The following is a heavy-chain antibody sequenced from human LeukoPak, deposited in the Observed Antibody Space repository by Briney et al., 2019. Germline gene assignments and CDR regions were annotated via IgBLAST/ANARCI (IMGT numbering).Heavy chain of an antibody. Sequence: SETLSLTCTVSGGSISSYHWSWIRQPPGKGLEWIGYIYYSGSTNYNPSLKSRVTISVDTSKNQFSLKLSSVTAAGTAVYYCARDSGGSYYPRPPFDYWGQGTLVTVSS. CDR2: IYYSGST. CDR1: GGSISSYH. V-gene: IGHV4-59*01. D-gene: IGHD1-26*01. CDR3: ARDSGGSYYPRPPFDY. J-gene: IGHJ4*02.